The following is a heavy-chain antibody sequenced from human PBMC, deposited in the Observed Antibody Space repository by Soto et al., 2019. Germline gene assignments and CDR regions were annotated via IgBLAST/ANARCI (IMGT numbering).Heavy chain of an antibody. Sequence: GGSLRLSCAASEFTFSSYAMSWVRQAPGKGLEWVSAISGSGTSTYYADSVKGRFTISRDNSKNMLFLQMNSLRVEDTAVYYCAKTGSSSWRIYSFAYWGQGTLVNVSS. CDR2: ISGSGTST. V-gene: IGHV3-23*01. D-gene: IGHD6-13*01. CDR1: EFTFSSYA. J-gene: IGHJ4*02. CDR3: AKTGSSSWRIYSFAY.